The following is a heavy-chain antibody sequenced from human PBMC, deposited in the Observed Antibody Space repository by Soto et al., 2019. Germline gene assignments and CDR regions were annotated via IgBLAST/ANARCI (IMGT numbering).Heavy chain of an antibody. D-gene: IGHD5-12*01. V-gene: IGHV4-34*01. CDR3: VRGQEGIVATH. CDR2: VKDGGST. CDR1: GGSLTGYY. Sequence: QVQLQQWGAGLLKPSETLSLTCTVNGGSLTGYYWSWIRQPPGKGLEWIGEVKDGGSTNYSPSLRGRVSTSADTSKNHFSLRLNSVTAADTAVYFCVRGQEGIVATHWDQGALVTVSS. J-gene: IGHJ4*02.